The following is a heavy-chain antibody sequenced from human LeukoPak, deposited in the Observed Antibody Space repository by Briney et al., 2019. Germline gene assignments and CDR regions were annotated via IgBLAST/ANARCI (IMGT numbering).Heavy chain of an antibody. Sequence: GGSLRLSCAASGFTVSKNYMSWVRQAPGKGLEWVSIIYSGGSTYYADSVKGRFTISRDNSKNTLYPQMNSLRTEDTAVYYCASPGNYFYYYNLDVWGKGTTVTVSS. CDR1: GFTVSKNY. CDR2: IYSGGST. CDR3: ASPGNYFYYYNLDV. J-gene: IGHJ6*03. V-gene: IGHV3-66*02.